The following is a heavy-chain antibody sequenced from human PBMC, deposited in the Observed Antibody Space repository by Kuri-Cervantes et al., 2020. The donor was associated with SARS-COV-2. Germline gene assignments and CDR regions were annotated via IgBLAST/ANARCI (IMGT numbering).Heavy chain of an antibody. CDR2: IYYSGST. J-gene: IGHJ1*01. Sequence: SETLSLTCTVSGGSISSSSYYWGWIRQPPGKGLEWIGSIYYSGSTYYNPSLKSRVTISVDTSKNQFSLKRSSVTAADTAVYYCASPPMEQLVEGGLEYFQHWGQGTLVPSPQ. D-gene: IGHD6-13*01. V-gene: IGHV4-39*07. CDR3: ASPPMEQLVEGGLEYFQH. CDR1: GGSISSSSYY.